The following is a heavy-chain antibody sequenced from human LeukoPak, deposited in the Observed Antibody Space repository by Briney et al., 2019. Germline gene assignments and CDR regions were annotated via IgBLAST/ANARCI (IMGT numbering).Heavy chain of an antibody. CDR2: INHSGST. V-gene: IGHV4-34*01. J-gene: IGHJ4*02. CDR3: ARLADYYDSSGYLDY. D-gene: IGHD3-22*01. Sequence: SETLSLTCAVYGGSFSGYYWSWIRQPPGKGLEWIGEINHSGSTNYNPSLKSRVTISVDTSKNQFSLKLSSVTAADTAVYYCARLADYYDSSGYLDYWGQGTLVTVSS. CDR1: GGSFSGYY.